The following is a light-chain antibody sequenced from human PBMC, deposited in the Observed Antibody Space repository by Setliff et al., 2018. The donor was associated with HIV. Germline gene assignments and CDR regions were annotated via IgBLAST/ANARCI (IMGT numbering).Light chain of an antibody. V-gene: IGLV2-14*01. J-gene: IGLJ1*01. Sequence: QSVLTQPASVSGSPGQSITTSCTGTSSDVGGYNYVSWYQQHPGKAPKLMISDVSKRPSGVSSRFSGSKSGNTASLTISGLQTEDEADYYCSSYTSSSTYVFGTGTKVTV. CDR1: SSDVGGYNY. CDR2: DVS. CDR3: SSYTSSSTYV.